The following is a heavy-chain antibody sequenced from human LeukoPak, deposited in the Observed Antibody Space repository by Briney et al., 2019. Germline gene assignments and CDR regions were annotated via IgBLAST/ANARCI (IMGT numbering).Heavy chain of an antibody. Sequence: ASVKVSCKASGYTFTSYAMNWVRQAPGQGLEWMGWINTNTGNPTYAQGFTGRFVFSLDTSVSTTYLQISGLKAEDTALYYCARDSEYSSYYYYGMDVWGRGTTVTVSS. V-gene: IGHV7-4-1*02. J-gene: IGHJ6*02. CDR2: INTNTGNP. CDR1: GYTFTSYA. D-gene: IGHD4-11*01. CDR3: ARDSEYSSYYYYGMDV.